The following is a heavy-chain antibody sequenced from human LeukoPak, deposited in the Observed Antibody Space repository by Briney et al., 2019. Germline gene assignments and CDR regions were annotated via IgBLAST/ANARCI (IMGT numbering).Heavy chain of an antibody. J-gene: IGHJ4*02. Sequence: QPGGSLRLSCAASGFAFSSYAIHWVRQGPGKGLEWVALVSYDGGSKYYADSVKGRFTISRDNSKNTLHLQMNSLRTEDTAVYYCARVKGGIAAAGNDFDHWGQGTLVTVSS. CDR3: ARVKGGIAAAGNDFDH. D-gene: IGHD6-13*01. V-gene: IGHV3-30-3*01. CDR1: GFAFSSYA. CDR2: VSYDGGSK.